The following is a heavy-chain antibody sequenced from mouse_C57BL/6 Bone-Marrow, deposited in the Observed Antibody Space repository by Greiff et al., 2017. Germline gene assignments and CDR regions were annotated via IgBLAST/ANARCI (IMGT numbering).Heavy chain of an antibody. Sequence: QVQLQQSGPGLVAPSQSLSITCTVSGFSLTSYGVDWVRQSPGKGLEWLGVIWGVGSTNYNSALKSRLSIIKDNSKRQVFLKINSLQTDDTAMYYCASAGNFVGFAYWGQGTLVTVAA. V-gene: IGHV2-6*01. CDR2: IWGVGST. CDR1: GFSLTSYG. CDR3: ASAGNFVGFAY. J-gene: IGHJ3*01. D-gene: IGHD2-1*01.